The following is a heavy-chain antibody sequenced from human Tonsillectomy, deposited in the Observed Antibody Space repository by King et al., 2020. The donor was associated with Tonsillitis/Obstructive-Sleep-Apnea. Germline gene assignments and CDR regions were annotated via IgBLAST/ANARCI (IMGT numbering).Heavy chain of an antibody. J-gene: IGHJ3*02. Sequence: VQLQQSGPGLVKPSQTLSLTCAISGDSVSGNSAAWNWIRQSPSRGLEWLGRTYYRSKWYNDYAVSVKSRITINPDTSKNQFSLQLNSVTPEDTAVYYCAREPDCSSTSCYVGAFDIWGQGTMVTVSS. V-gene: IGHV6-1*01. CDR2: TYYRSKWYN. CDR1: GDSVSGNSAA. D-gene: IGHD2-2*01. CDR3: AREPDCSSTSCYVGAFDI.